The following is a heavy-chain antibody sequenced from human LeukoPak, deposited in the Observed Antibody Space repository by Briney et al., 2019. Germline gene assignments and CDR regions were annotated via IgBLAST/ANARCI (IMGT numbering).Heavy chain of an antibody. CDR2: IKQDGSEK. Sequence: PGGSLRLSCAASGFTFSSYWMSWVRQAPGKGLEWVANIKQDGSEKYYVDSVKGRFTISRDNAKNSLYLQMNSLRAEDTAVYYCARGGAPGTYYYYYMDVWGKGTTVTVSS. D-gene: IGHD1-7*01. CDR3: ARGGAPGTYYYYYMDV. J-gene: IGHJ6*03. V-gene: IGHV3-7*01. CDR1: GFTFSSYW.